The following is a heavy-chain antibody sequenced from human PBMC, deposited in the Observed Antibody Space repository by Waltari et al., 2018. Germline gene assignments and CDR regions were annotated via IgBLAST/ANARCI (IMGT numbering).Heavy chain of an antibody. V-gene: IGHV4-59*11. Sequence: QVQLQESGPGPVKTSETLSLTCTDSGGSISSHHWVWTRQPPGKGLEWIWYIYYGGSTNCNPSLKSRVTISVDTSKNQFSLKLSSVTAADTAVYYCASARFGAFDIWGQGTMVTVSS. J-gene: IGHJ3*02. CDR3: ASARFGAFDI. CDR2: IYYGGST. D-gene: IGHD3-10*01. CDR1: GGSISSHH.